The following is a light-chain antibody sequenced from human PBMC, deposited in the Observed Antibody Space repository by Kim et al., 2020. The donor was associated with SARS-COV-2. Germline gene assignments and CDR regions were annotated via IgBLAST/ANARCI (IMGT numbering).Light chain of an antibody. J-gene: IGLJ2*01. CDR2: EKN. Sequence: AVPGQTAIVTRSGDRLGSKYVAWYQKKPGQPPPRVIHEKNNRPSGIPTQFIGSNSGTAATLTISGTQAMEEADYYCQAWDNSAAVFGGGTQLTVL. CDR1: RLGSKY. V-gene: IGLV3-1*01. CDR3: QAWDNSAAV.